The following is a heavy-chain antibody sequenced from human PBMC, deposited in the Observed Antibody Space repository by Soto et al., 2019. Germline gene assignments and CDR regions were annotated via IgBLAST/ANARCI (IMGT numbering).Heavy chain of an antibody. D-gene: IGHD3-22*01. CDR3: ARSSRYDSSGKY. Sequence: QVQLVESGGGVVQPGRSLRLSCAASGFTFSSYAMHWVRQAPGKGLEWVAVISYDGSNKYYADSVKGRFTISRDNSKNTLYLQMNSLRAEDTAVYYCARSSRYDSSGKYWGQGTLVTVSS. CDR1: GFTFSSYA. CDR2: ISYDGSNK. V-gene: IGHV3-30-3*01. J-gene: IGHJ4*02.